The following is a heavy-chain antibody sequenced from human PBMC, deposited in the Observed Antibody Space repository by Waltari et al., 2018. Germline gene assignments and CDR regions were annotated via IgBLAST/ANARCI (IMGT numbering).Heavy chain of an antibody. CDR2: INHSGSP. D-gene: IGHD3-22*01. Sequence: QVQLQQWGAGLLKPSETLSLTCAVYGGSFSGYYWSWIRQPPGKGLEWIGEINHSGSPNFNPSRKVRVTLSVDTSKNQFSLKLSSVTAADTAVYYCARRYYYDSSGYYYPTRGYYMDVWGKGTTVTVSS. CDR1: GGSFSGYY. CDR3: ARRYYYDSSGYYYPTRGYYMDV. J-gene: IGHJ6*03. V-gene: IGHV4-34*01.